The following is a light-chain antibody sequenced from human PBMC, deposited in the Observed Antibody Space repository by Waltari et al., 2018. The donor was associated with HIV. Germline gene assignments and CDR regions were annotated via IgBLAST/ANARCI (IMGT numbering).Light chain of an antibody. Sequence: QAALTQPASVSGSPGQSITISCTGTSSDVGGGRYVSWYQQHPGKAPKLIIYDVNKRPSGISNRLSGSKSGDTASLTISGLQAEDEAAYFCASYTGNNILFGGGTKLTVL. V-gene: IGLV2-14*03. CDR2: DVN. CDR1: SSDVGGGRY. J-gene: IGLJ3*02. CDR3: ASYTGNNIL.